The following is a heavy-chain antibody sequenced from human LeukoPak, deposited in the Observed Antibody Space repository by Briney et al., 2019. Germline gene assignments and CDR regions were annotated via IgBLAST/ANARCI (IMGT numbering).Heavy chain of an antibody. CDR3: AKGVLSGGYLWPFDC. D-gene: IGHD1-26*01. Sequence: GGSLRLSCAASGFTFSRYSMNWVRQAPGKGLEWVAFIRYDGNNKYYADSVKGRFTISRDNSKNTLYLQMNSLRAEDTAVYYCAKGVLSGGYLWPFDCWGQGSLVTVSS. CDR1: GFTFSRYS. CDR2: IRYDGNNK. J-gene: IGHJ4*02. V-gene: IGHV3-30*02.